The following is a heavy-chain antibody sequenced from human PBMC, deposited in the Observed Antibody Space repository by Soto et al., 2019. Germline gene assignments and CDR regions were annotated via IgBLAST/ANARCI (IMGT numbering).Heavy chain of an antibody. D-gene: IGHD2-2*01. CDR2: IWYDGTNT. V-gene: IGHV3-33*06. J-gene: IGHJ6*02. Sequence: GGSLRLSCAASAFTSTAYGMHWVRQAPGKGLEWVAVIWYDGTNTYYADSVKGRFTISRDNSRHTLYLQMNNLRAEDTAVYYCAKDEYQLSNFYSMDVWGQGTTVTVSS. CDR3: AKDEYQLSNFYSMDV. CDR1: AFTSTAYG.